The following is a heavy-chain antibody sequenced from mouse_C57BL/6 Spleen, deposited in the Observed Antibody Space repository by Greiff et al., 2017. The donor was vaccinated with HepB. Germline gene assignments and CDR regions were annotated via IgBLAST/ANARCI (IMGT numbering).Heavy chain of an antibody. CDR1: GYTFTSYW. J-gene: IGHJ1*03. V-gene: IGHV1-64*01. CDR2: IHPNSGST. D-gene: IGHD1-1*01. Sequence: QVQLQQPGAELVKPGASVKLSCKASGYTFTSYWMHWVKQRPGQGLEWIGMIHPNSGSTNYNEKFKSKATLTVDKSSSTAYMPLSSLTSEDSAVYYCARSGSSYDWYFDVWGTGTTVTVSS. CDR3: ARSGSSYDWYFDV.